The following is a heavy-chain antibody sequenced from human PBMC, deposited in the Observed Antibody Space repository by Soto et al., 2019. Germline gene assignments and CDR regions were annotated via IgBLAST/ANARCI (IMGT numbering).Heavy chain of an antibody. D-gene: IGHD2-2*01. CDR1: GFTFSSYA. J-gene: IGHJ3*02. CDR3: ARVKVEMAPLGAFDI. Sequence: QVQLVESGGGVVQPGRSLRLSCAASGFTFSSYAMHWVRQAPGKGLEWVAVISYDGSNKYYADSVKGRFTISRDNSKNTLYPQMNSLRAEDTAVYYCARVKVEMAPLGAFDIWGQGTMVTVSS. V-gene: IGHV3-30-3*01. CDR2: ISYDGSNK.